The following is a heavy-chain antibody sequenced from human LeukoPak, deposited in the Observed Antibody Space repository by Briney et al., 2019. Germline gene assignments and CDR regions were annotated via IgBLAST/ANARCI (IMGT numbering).Heavy chain of an antibody. CDR2: INHSGST. CDR3: ARRRYQLLPYYYYGMDV. D-gene: IGHD2-2*01. CDR1: GGSFSGYY. J-gene: IGHJ6*02. V-gene: IGHV4-34*01. Sequence: SETLSLTCAVYGGSFSGYYWSWIRQPPGKGLEWIGEINHSGSTNYNPSLKSRVTISVDTSKNQFSLKLSSVTASDTAVYYCARRRYQLLPYYYYGMDVWGQGTTVTVSS.